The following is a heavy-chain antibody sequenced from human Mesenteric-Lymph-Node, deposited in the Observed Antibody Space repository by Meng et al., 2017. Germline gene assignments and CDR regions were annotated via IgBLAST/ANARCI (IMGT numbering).Heavy chain of an antibody. V-gene: IGHV1-8*01. CDR1: GYTFTSYD. D-gene: IGHD2-8*01. CDR2: MNPNSGNT. Sequence: ASVKVSCKASGYTFTSYDINWVRQATGQGLEWMGWMNPNSGNTGYAQKFQGRVTMTRNTSISTAYMELSSLRSEDTAVYYCATDYGCNFSGAFDIWGQGTMVTVSS. CDR3: ATDYGCNFSGAFDI. J-gene: IGHJ3*02.